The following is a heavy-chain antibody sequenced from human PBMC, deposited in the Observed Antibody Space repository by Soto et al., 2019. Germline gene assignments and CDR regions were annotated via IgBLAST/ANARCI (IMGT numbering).Heavy chain of an antibody. V-gene: IGHV3-23*01. Sequence: EVQLMESGGDLVQPGGSLRVFCVASGFTFSSYPMSWGRQAPGKGREWVSGISGGGHSTYYTDSVKGRFTISRDNSKNTLYLQMNSLRAEDTAVYFCAKDLAVWWSSQVDSWGHGTLVTVSS. J-gene: IGHJ5*01. CDR3: AKDLAVWWSSQVDS. D-gene: IGHD2-21*01. CDR2: ISGGGHST. CDR1: GFTFSSYP.